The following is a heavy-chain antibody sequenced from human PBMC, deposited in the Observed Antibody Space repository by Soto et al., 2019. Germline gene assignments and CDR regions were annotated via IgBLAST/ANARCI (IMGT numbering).Heavy chain of an antibody. V-gene: IGHV3-53*01. CDR1: GFTVSSNY. Sequence: GGSLRLSCTASGFTVSSNYMSWVRQAPGKGLEWVSVIYSGGSTYYADSVKGRFTISRDNSKNTLYLQMNSLRAEDTAVYYCARAIAAANYYYGMDVWGQGTTVTVSS. CDR3: ARAIAAANYYYGMDV. CDR2: IYSGGST. D-gene: IGHD6-13*01. J-gene: IGHJ6*02.